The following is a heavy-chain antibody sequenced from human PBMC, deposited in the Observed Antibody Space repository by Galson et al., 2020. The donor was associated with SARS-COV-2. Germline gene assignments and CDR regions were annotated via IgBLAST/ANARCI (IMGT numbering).Heavy chain of an antibody. J-gene: IGHJ3*02. Sequence: GGSLRLSCAASGFTFSSYSMNWVRQAPGKGLEWISYISYSGNNIYYADSVKGRFTISRYNAKNSLYLQMKSLRAEDTAVYYCSRDRVSRVCCGGDCYALFAFDMWGQGTLVTVSS. CDR2: ISYSGNNI. V-gene: IGHV3-48*01. CDR1: GFTFSSYS. CDR3: SRDRVSRVCCGGDCYALFAFDM. D-gene: IGHD2-21*01.